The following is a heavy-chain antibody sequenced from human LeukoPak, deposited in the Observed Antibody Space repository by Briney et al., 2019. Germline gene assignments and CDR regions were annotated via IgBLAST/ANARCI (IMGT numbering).Heavy chain of an antibody. D-gene: IGHD3-3*01. Sequence: KPSETLSLTCAVYGVSFRGYYWTWIRQPPGNRLEWLGEINHSGSTNYNPSLKSRVTISVDTSKNQFSLKLSSVTAADTAVYYCARARPWRFTIFGVVPPNYYYGMDVWGQGTTVTVSS. CDR3: ARARPWRFTIFGVVPPNYYYGMDV. J-gene: IGHJ6*02. V-gene: IGHV4-34*01. CDR2: INHSGST. CDR1: GVSFRGYY.